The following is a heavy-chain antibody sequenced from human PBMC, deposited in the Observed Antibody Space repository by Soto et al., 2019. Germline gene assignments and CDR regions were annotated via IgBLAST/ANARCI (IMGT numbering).Heavy chain of an antibody. D-gene: IGHD4-17*01. Sequence: SPPCTVSGGSISSSSNHWGWIRQPPGKGLEWIGNIYYSENTYYNPSLKSRVTISVDTSKNQFSLRLTSVTAADTAVYYCATHPPYGPLDHWGQGTLVTVSS. CDR3: ATHPPYGPLDH. J-gene: IGHJ4*02. V-gene: IGHV4-39*01. CDR2: IYYSENT. CDR1: GGSISSSSNH.